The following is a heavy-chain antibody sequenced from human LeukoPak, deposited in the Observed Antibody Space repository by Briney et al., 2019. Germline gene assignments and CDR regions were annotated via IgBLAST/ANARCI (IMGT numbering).Heavy chain of an antibody. D-gene: IGHD6-19*01. Sequence: GGSLRLSCAASGFTFSSYSMNWVRQAPGKGLEWVSAISGSGSYISYADSMKGRFTISRDSAKNSVYLQMNSLRAEDTAVYYCARGSTYSSGWYTGFDYWGQGSLVTVSS. CDR1: GFTFSSYS. V-gene: IGHV3-21*06. CDR3: ARGSTYSSGWYTGFDY. J-gene: IGHJ4*02. CDR2: ISGSGSYI.